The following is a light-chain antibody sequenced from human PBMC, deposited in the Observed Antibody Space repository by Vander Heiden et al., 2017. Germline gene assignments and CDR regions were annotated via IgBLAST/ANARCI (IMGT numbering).Light chain of an antibody. Sequence: QSALTQPASVSGSPGQLSTISCTGTSSDVGGYNYVSWYQQHPGKAPKLVIYEVSNRPSGVSNRFSGSKSGNTASLTISGLQAEDEADYYCSSYTSSSSYVFGTGTKVTVL. CDR2: EVS. J-gene: IGLJ1*01. V-gene: IGLV2-14*01. CDR3: SSYTSSSSYV. CDR1: SSDVGGYNY.